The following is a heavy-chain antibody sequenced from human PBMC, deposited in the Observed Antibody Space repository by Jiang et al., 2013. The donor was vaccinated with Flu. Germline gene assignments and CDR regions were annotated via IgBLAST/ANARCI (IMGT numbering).Heavy chain of an antibody. V-gene: IGHV1-3*04. CDR1: GYTFTSYA. CDR3: ARTGPLWLGYFDY. CDR2: INTGNGNT. J-gene: IGHJ4*02. Sequence: GAEVKKPGASVKVSCKASGYTFTSYAMHWVRQAPGQRLEWMGWINTGNGNTKYSQKFQGRVTITRDTSASTAYMELSSLRSEDTAVYYCARTGPLWLGYFDYWGQGTLVTVSS. D-gene: IGHD5-18*01.